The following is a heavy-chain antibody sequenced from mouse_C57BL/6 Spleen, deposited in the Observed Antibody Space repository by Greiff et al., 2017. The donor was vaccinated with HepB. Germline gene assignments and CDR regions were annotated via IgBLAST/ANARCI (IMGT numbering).Heavy chain of an antibody. V-gene: IGHV5-17*01. CDR3: ATYDYGYYAMDY. J-gene: IGHJ4*01. CDR1: GFTFSDYG. D-gene: IGHD2-4*01. Sequence: DVMLVESGGGLVKPGGSLKLSCAASGFTFSDYGMHWVRQAPEKGLEWVAYISSGSSTIYYADTVKGLFTISRDNAKNTLFLQMTSLRSEDTAMYYCATYDYGYYAMDYWGQGTSVTVSS. CDR2: ISSGSSTI.